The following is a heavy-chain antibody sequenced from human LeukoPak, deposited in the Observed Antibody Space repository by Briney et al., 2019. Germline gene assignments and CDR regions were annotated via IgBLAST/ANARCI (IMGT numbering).Heavy chain of an antibody. CDR3: ARAEPPGGYFYYMDV. Sequence: SETLSLTCTVSGYSISSGYYWGCIRQPPGKGLEWIGSIYHSGSTYYNPSLKSRVTISVDTSKNQFSLKLSSVTAADTAVYYCARAEPPGGYFYYMDVWGKGATVTVSS. J-gene: IGHJ6*03. V-gene: IGHV4-38-2*02. CDR2: IYHSGST. CDR1: GYSISSGYY.